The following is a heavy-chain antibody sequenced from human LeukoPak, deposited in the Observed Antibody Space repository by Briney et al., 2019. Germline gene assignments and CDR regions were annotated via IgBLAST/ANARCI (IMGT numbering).Heavy chain of an antibody. D-gene: IGHD4-17*01. CDR1: GFAFSSYW. J-gene: IGHJ5*02. CDR2: IKQDGSEK. V-gene: IGHV3-7*01. CDR3: AREKDDHGDPGPLDA. Sequence: PGGSLRLSCAASGFAFSSYWMSWVRQAPGKGLEWVANIKQDGSEKYYVDSVKGRFTISRDNAKNSLYLQMNSLRAEDTAVYYCAREKDDHGDPGPLDAWDQGDLVTVSS.